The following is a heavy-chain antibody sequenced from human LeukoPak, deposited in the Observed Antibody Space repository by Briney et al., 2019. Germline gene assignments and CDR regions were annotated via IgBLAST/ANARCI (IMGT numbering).Heavy chain of an antibody. CDR3: SRDPRHSDY. J-gene: IGHJ4*02. V-gene: IGHV3-48*04. CDR1: GFIFSDVW. Sequence: GGSLRLSCAASGFIFSDVWMNWVRQAPGKGLEWVSYISSSSSNIYYADSVRGRFTISRDNAKNSLYLHMNSLTVEDTAVYYCSRDPRHSDYWGQGTLVTVSS. CDR2: ISSSSSNI.